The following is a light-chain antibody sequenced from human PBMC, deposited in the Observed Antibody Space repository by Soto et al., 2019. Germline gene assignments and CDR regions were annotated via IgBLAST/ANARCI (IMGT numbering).Light chain of an antibody. Sequence: QSALTQPASVSGSPGQSITISCTGTSSDIGDYNFVSWYQQHPGKAPKVIIYDVSDRPSGVSNRFSGSKSGNTASLTISGLQAEDEADYYCTSYTSSSTYVFGTGTKLTVL. J-gene: IGLJ1*01. CDR3: TSYTSSSTYV. CDR1: SSDIGDYNF. CDR2: DVS. V-gene: IGLV2-14*01.